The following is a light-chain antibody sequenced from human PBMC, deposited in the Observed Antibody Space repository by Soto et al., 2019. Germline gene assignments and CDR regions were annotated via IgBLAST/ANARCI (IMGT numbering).Light chain of an antibody. CDR1: QTVSSTY. CDR3: QQFGTSPYT. V-gene: IGKV3-20*01. J-gene: IGKJ2*01. CDR2: DAS. Sequence: EIVLTQSPGTLSLSPGEGATLSCRASQTVSSTYLAWYQQKPGRAPSLLIHDASTRAAGIPDRFSASGSGTHFTLTINRLEPEDFAVYFCQQFGTSPYTFGQGTTVEIK.